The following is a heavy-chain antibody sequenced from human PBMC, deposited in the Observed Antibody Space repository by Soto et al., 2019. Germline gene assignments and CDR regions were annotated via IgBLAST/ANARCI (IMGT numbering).Heavy chain of an antibody. V-gene: IGHV4-39*01. D-gene: IGHD3-22*01. Sequence: QLQLQESGPGLVKPSETLSLTCTVSGGSISGSSYYWGWIREPPGKGLEWIGNIYYSGSTYYNPSLKSRVTISVDTSKNQFSLKLSSVTAADTAVYYCMLGSGWKDFEYWGQGTLVTVSS. CDR3: MLGSGWKDFEY. CDR2: IYYSGST. J-gene: IGHJ4*02. CDR1: GGSISGSSYY.